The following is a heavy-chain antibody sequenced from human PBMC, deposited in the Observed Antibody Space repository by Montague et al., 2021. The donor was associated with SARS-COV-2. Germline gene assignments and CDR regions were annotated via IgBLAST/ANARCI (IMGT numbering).Heavy chain of an antibody. CDR2: IFISGST. J-gene: IGHJ4*02. CDR1: GGAISDNY. Sequence: SETLSLTCSVSGGAISDNYWTWIRQPAGEGLEWIGRIFISGSTNYNPSLRGRVTMSIDISKKQFSLDLTPVTAADTAVYYCAREGSLGVQLDYWGQGILVTVFS. CDR3: AREGSLGVQLDY. V-gene: IGHV4-4*07. D-gene: IGHD1-1*01.